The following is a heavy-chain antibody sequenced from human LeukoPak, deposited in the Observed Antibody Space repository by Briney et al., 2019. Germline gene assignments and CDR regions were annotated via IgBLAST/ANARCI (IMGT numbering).Heavy chain of an antibody. Sequence: GGSLRLSCAASGFTFVDYAMHWVRQAPGKGLEWVSGISWNSGSIGYADSVKGRFTISRDNAKNSLYLQMNSLRAEDTALYYCAKGVYSTRYWYFDLWGRGTLVTVSS. CDR1: GFTFVDYA. J-gene: IGHJ2*01. D-gene: IGHD6-13*01. CDR2: ISWNSGSI. CDR3: AKGVYSTRYWYFDL. V-gene: IGHV3-9*01.